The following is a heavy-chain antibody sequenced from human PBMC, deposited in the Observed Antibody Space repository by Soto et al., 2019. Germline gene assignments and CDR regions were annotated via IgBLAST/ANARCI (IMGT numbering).Heavy chain of an antibody. J-gene: IGHJ4*02. CDR1: GFTFNTYA. CDR3: AKDTRQGAVDGTSDIDY. CDR2: ISGSGGRT. D-gene: IGHD6-19*01. Sequence: GGSLRLSCAASGFTFNTYAMTWVRQAPGKGLEWVSTISGSGGRTYYADSVNGRFTISRDNSKKALYLQLNSLRAEDTAVYYCAKDTRQGAVDGTSDIDYWGQGTLVTVSS. V-gene: IGHV3-23*01.